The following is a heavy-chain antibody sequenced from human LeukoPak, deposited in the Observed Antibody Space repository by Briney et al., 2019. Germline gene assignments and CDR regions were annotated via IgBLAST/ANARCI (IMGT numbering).Heavy chain of an antibody. J-gene: IGHJ6*03. CDR2: IYYSGST. CDR1: GGFISSYY. Sequence: SETLSLTCTVSGGFISSYYWSWIRQPPGKGLEWIGYIYYSGSTNYNPSLKSRVTISVDTSKNQFSLKLSSVTAADTAVYYCARVRGYSYALYYYYYMDVWSKGTTVTVSS. V-gene: IGHV4-59*01. CDR3: ARVRGYSYALYYYYYMDV. D-gene: IGHD5-18*01.